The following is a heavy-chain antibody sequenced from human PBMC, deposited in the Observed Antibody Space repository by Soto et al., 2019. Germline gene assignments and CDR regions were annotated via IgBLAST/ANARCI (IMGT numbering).Heavy chain of an antibody. V-gene: IGHV3-72*01. CDR3: ARGRAAAGLYYFDY. CDR1: GFTFSDHY. J-gene: IGHJ4*02. CDR2: TRNKANSYTT. D-gene: IGHD6-13*01. Sequence: GGSLRLSCAASGFTFSDHYMDWVRQAPGKGLEWVGRTRNKANSYTTEYAASVKGRFTISRDDSKNSLYLQMNSLKTEDTAVYYGARGRAAAGLYYFDYWGQGTLVTVSS.